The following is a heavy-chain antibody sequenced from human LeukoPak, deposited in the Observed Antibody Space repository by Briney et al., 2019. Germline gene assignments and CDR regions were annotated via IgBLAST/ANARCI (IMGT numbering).Heavy chain of an antibody. Sequence: GRSLRLSCAASRFTFSSYAMHWVRQAPGKGLEWVAVISYDGSNKYYADSVKGRFTISRDNSKNTLYLQMNSLRAEDMAVYYCARSGRIAAAPDYWGQGTLVTVSS. CDR1: RFTFSSYA. V-gene: IGHV3-30-3*01. CDR2: ISYDGSNK. J-gene: IGHJ4*02. D-gene: IGHD6-13*01. CDR3: ARSGRIAAAPDY.